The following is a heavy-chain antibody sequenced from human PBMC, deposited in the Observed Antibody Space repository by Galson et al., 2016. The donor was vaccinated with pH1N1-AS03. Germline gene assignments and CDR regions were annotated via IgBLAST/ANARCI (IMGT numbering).Heavy chain of an antibody. Sequence: SLRLSCAASGFRFIDYWMTWVRQAPGKGLEWVANIDQDGSEKYYMDSVEGRFTISRDNAKNSLSRQMNSLRSEDTAVYYCTSGMVELDYWGQGTLVTVSS. CDR3: TSGMVELDY. V-gene: IGHV3-7*01. J-gene: IGHJ4*02. CDR2: IDQDGSEK. CDR1: GFRFIDYW. D-gene: IGHD3-10*01.